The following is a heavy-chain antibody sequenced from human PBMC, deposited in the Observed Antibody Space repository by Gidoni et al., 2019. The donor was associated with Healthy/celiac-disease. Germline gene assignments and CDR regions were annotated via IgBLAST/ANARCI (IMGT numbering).Heavy chain of an antibody. Sequence: QVQLQESGPGLVKPSETLSLTCTVSGGSISSYYWSWIRQPPGKGLEWIGYIYYSGSTNYNPSLKSRVTISVDTSKNQFSLELSSVTAADTAVYYCAGGGIAVAEGGLDYWGQGTLVTVSS. CDR2: IYYSGST. CDR1: GGSISSYY. D-gene: IGHD6-19*01. V-gene: IGHV4-59*01. CDR3: AGGGIAVAEGGLDY. J-gene: IGHJ4*02.